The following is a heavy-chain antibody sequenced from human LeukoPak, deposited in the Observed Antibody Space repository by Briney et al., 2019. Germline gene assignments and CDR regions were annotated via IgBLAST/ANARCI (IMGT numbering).Heavy chain of an antibody. CDR1: GGSISSYY. Sequence: PSETLSLTCTVSGGSISSYYWSWIRQPAGKGLEWIGRIYTSGSTNYNPSLKSRVTMSVDTSKNQFSLKLSSVTAPDTAVYYCARGKGQWLIWKAFDIWGQGTMVTVSS. D-gene: IGHD6-19*01. CDR3: ARGKGQWLIWKAFDI. J-gene: IGHJ3*02. V-gene: IGHV4-4*07. CDR2: IYTSGST.